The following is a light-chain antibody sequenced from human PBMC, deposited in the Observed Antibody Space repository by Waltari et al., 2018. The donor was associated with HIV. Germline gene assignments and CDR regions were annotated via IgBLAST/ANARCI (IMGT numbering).Light chain of an antibody. CDR1: QSVRSAS. CDR2: GAS. Sequence: EIVLTQSPGTLSLSPGERATLSCRASQSVRSASLAWYQQQPGQAPRLLIYGASSRAPGIPDRFSGSGAVTDFIRTISRLQPEDWAVYYCQQYAASPLTFGGGTKVEIK. CDR3: QQYAASPLT. J-gene: IGKJ4*01. V-gene: IGKV3-20*01.